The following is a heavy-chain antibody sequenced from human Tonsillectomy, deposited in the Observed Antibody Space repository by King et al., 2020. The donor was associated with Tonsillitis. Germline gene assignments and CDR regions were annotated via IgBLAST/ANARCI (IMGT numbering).Heavy chain of an antibody. CDR2: IYYSGST. CDR1: GGSISSYY. J-gene: IGHJ5*02. D-gene: IGHD3-16*01. CDR3: AREVWGYKWFDP. V-gene: IGHV4-59*01. Sequence: QLQESGPGLVKPSETLSLTCTVSGGSISSYYWNWIRQPPGKGLEWIGYIYYSGSTHYNPSLKRRVTISFDTSKNQFYLKLRSVTAADTAVYYCAREVWGYKWFDPWGQGTLVTVSS.